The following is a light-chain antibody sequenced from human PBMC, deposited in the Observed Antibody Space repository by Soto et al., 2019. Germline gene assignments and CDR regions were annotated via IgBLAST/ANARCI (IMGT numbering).Light chain of an antibody. CDR3: QQYNSYST. Sequence: DIQMTQSPSTLSASLGDRVTITCRASQSVSTWLAWYQQRPGKAPKLLIHKASSLESGVPSRFSGSGSGTAFTLTISSLQPDDFATYYCQQYNSYSTFGQGTKLEIK. CDR1: QSVSTW. J-gene: IGKJ2*01. CDR2: KAS. V-gene: IGKV1-5*03.